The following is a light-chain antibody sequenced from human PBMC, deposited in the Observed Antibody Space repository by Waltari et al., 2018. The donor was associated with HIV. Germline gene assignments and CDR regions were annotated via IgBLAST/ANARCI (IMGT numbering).Light chain of an antibody. V-gene: IGLV2-14*01. J-gene: IGLJ2*01. CDR1: SSDIGGYDY. Sequence: QSALTQHASVSGSPGQSITISCTGTSSDIGGYDYVSWYQQHPGKAPQLLIYGVSSRPSGVSNRLSCSRSGNTASLTISGLQADDEAHYYCSAYTTYRPLAVFGGGTKLTVL. CDR3: SAYTTYRPLAV. CDR2: GVS.